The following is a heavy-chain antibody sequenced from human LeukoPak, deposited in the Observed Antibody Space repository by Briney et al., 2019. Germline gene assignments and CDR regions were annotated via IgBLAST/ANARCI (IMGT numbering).Heavy chain of an antibody. CDR2: IKQDGSER. J-gene: IGHJ4*02. D-gene: IGHD6-13*01. CDR1: GFTFNSYW. CDR3: AKDEAAAGRSTDC. Sequence: PGGSLRLSCTASGFTFNSYWMSWVRQAPGKGLEWVANIKQDGSERYYVDSVKGRFTISRDNSKNTLYLQMNSLRAEDTAVYYCAKDEAAAGRSTDCWGQGTLVTVSS. V-gene: IGHV3-7*03.